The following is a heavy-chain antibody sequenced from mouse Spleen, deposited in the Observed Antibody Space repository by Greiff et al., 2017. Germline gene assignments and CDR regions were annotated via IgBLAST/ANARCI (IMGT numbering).Heavy chain of an antibody. CDR1: GYTFTSYW. J-gene: IGHJ4*01. CDR2: IHPNSGST. CDR3: ARGNYYSKESYAMDY. D-gene: IGHD2-5*01. V-gene: IGHV1-64*01. Sequence: VQLQQPGAELVKPGASVKLSCKASGYTFTSYWMHWVKQRPGQGLEWIGMIHPNSGSTNYNEKFKSKATLTVDKSSSTAYMQLSSLTSEDSAVYYCARGNYYSKESYAMDYWGQGTSVTVSS.